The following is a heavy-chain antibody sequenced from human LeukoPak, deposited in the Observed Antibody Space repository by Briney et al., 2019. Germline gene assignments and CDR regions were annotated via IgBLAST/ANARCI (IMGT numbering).Heavy chain of an antibody. J-gene: IGHJ5*02. CDR1: GYTFTGYY. D-gene: IGHD3/OR15-3a*01. V-gene: IGHV1-8*02. CDR3: AKVGTVYYNWFDP. Sequence: GASVKVSCKASGYTFTGYYMHWVRQATGQGLEWMGWMNPNSGNTAYAQKFQGRVTMTRDTSTSTAYMELTSLRSEDTAVYYCAKVGTVYYNWFDPWGQGTLVTVSS. CDR2: MNPNSGNT.